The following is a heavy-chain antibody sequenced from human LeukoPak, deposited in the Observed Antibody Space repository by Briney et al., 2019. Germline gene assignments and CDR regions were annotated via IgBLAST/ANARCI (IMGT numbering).Heavy chain of an antibody. CDR3: ARVDMVRGVITLDY. CDR1: VYTFTGYY. CDR2: INPISDGT. D-gene: IGHD3-10*01. J-gene: IGHJ4*02. V-gene: IGHV1-2*02. Sequence: ASVKVSCQASVYTFTGYYMHWVRQAPAQGLEGVGWINPISDGTKYGQKIQGRVTMTRDTSISTAYMELSTLRSDDTAVYYCARVDMVRGVITLDYWGQRTMVTV.